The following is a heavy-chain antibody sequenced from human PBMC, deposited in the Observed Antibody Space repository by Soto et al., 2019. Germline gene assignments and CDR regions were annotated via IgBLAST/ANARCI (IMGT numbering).Heavy chain of an antibody. V-gene: IGHV4-31*03. D-gene: IGHD2-15*01. J-gene: IGHJ4*02. CDR2: IYYSGGT. CDR1: GGSISSGGYY. CDR3: ARDGCSGGSCYFLY. Sequence: QVQLQESGPGLVKPSQTLSLTCTVSGGSISSGGYYWSWIRQHPGKGLEWIGYIYYSGGTYYNPSLKSRVTISVDTSKNQFSLKLSSVTAADTAVYYCARDGCSGGSCYFLYWGQGTLVTVSS.